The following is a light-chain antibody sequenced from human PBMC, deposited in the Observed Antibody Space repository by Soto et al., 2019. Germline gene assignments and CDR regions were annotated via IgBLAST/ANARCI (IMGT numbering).Light chain of an antibody. CDR2: GAS. V-gene: IGKV3-15*01. J-gene: IGKJ1*01. CDR1: QSVSRN. CDR3: QQYNNWPST. Sequence: EIVMTQSPATLSVSPGERATLSCRASQSVSRNLAWYQQKPGQAPRLLIYGASTRATGIPARFSGSGSGTEFTLTISSLQSEDFAVYYCQQYNNWPSTFGQGTKVEI.